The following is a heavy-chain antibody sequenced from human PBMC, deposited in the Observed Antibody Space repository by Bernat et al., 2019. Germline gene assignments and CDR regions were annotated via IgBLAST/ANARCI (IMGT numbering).Heavy chain of an antibody. CDR1: GFTFGDYA. Sequence: EVQLVESGGGLVQPGRSLRLSCTASGFTFGDYAMSWFRQAPGKGLEWVGFIRSKAYGGTTEYAASVKGRFTISRDDSKSIAYLQMNSLKTEDTAVYYCTRDQGYCSGGSCYYYGMDVWGQGTTVTVSS. CDR3: TRDQGYCSGGSCYYYGMDV. D-gene: IGHD2-15*01. J-gene: IGHJ6*02. CDR2: IRSKAYGGTT. V-gene: IGHV3-49*03.